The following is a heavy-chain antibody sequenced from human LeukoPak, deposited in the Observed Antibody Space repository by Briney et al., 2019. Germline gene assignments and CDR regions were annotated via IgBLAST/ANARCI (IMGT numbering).Heavy chain of an antibody. V-gene: IGHV3-7*01. CDR2: IKTDGSEK. J-gene: IGHJ1*01. CDR3: ATYSSLNAREFQY. Sequence: GGSLRLSCEGSGFTFSNYWMSWVRQAPGKGLEWVANIKTDGSEKYYVDSVKGRFTISRDNAKNSLYLQMNSLRAEDTAVYYCATYSSLNAREFQYWGQGTLVTVSS. CDR1: GFTFSNYW. D-gene: IGHD3-22*01.